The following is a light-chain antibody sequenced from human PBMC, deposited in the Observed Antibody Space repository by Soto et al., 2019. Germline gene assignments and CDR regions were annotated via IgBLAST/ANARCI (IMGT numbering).Light chain of an antibody. CDR2: GAS. V-gene: IGKV3-20*01. Sequence: IVLTQSPGTLSLSPWERATLFCRAGQSVSTSNLAWYQQRPGQAPRLLIYGASRRATGIPDRFSGSGSGTDFTLTISSLQPEDFATYYCLQDYNYPRTFGQGTKVE. J-gene: IGKJ1*01. CDR1: QSVSTSN. CDR3: LQDYNYPRT.